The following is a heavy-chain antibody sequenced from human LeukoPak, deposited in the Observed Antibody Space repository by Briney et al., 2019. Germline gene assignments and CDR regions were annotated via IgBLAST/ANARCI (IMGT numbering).Heavy chain of an antibody. CDR1: GYTFTSYD. Sequence: GASVKVSCKASGYTFTSYDINWVRQATGQGLEWMGWMNPNSGNTGYAQKFQGRVTITADKSTSTAYMELSSLRSEDTAVYYCARDRWYSSSLFDYWGQGTLVTVSS. V-gene: IGHV1-8*03. J-gene: IGHJ4*02. CDR2: MNPNSGNT. CDR3: ARDRWYSSSLFDY. D-gene: IGHD6-6*01.